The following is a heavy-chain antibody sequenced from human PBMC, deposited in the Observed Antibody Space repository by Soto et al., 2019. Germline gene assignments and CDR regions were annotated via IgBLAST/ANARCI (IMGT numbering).Heavy chain of an antibody. J-gene: IGHJ4*02. Sequence: QVQLVQSGAEVKKPGSSVKVSCKASGDTFRSFTFSWVRQAPGQGLDWMGRIIPLLGITNYARSFQGRVTITADESSSTAYMELSSLRSDDTAVYFCARGRVSRAPHDSWGQGTLVTVSS. CDR1: GDTFRSFT. CDR3: ARGRVSRAPHDS. V-gene: IGHV1-69*02. CDR2: IIPLLGIT.